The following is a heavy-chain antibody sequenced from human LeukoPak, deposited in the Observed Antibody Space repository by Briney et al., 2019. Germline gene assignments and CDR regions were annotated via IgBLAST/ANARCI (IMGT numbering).Heavy chain of an antibody. D-gene: IGHD3-22*01. CDR3: ARVIGIVVVISIDY. Sequence: ASVKVSCKASGYTFTSYGISWVRQAPGQGLEWMGWISAYNGNTNYAQKLQGRVTMTTDTSMSTAYMELRSLRSDDTAVYYCARVIGIVVVISIDYWGQGTLVTVSS. V-gene: IGHV1-18*01. CDR1: GYTFTSYG. CDR2: ISAYNGNT. J-gene: IGHJ4*02.